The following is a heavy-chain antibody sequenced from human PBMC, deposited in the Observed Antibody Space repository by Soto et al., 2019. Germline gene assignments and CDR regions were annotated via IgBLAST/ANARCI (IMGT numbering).Heavy chain of an antibody. CDR2: INHSGST. J-gene: IGHJ4*02. V-gene: IGHV4-34*01. CDR3: ARGSVDIWGSYRSTAPFDY. Sequence: QVQLQQWGAGLLKPSETLSLTCAVYGGSFSGYYWSWIRQPPGKGLEWIGEINHSGSTNYNPSLKSRVTISVDTSKNQFSLKLSSVTAADTAVYYCARGSVDIWGSYRSTAPFDYWGQGTLVTVSS. CDR1: GGSFSGYY. D-gene: IGHD3-16*02.